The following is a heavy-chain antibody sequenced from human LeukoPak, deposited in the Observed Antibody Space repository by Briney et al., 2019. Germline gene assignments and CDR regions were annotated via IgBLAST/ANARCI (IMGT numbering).Heavy chain of an antibody. D-gene: IGHD3-10*01. J-gene: IGHJ4*02. V-gene: IGHV3-11*01. CDR2: ISSSGSTI. CDR3: HGYGSGSYSAPHPPLN. CDR1: GFTFSDYY. Sequence: GGSLRLSCAASGFTFSDYYMSWIRQAPGKGLEWVSYISSSGSTIYYADSVKGRFTISRDNAKNSLYLQMNSLRAEDTAVYYCHGYGSGSYSAPHPPLNWGQGTLVTVSS.